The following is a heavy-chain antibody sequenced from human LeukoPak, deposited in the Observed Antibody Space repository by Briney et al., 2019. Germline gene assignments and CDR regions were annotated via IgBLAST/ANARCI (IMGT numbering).Heavy chain of an antibody. D-gene: IGHD3-16*01. CDR3: ARSDYIWGSSPGNY. V-gene: IGHV1-2*02. J-gene: IGHJ4*02. CDR1: GYTFTDYY. CDR2: INPNSGGT. Sequence: ASVKVSCKASGYTFTDYYIHWVRPAPGEGLQWMGWINPNSGGTNYAQKFQGRVTMTRDTSISTAFMELSRLRSDDTAVYYCARSDYIWGSSPGNYWGQGTLVTVSS.